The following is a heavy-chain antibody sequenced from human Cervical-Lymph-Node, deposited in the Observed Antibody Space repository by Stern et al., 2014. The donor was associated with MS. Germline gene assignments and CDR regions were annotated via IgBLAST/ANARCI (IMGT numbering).Heavy chain of an antibody. D-gene: IGHD6-19*01. CDR1: GDPSKNDP. V-gene: IGHV1-69*01. J-gene: IGHJ4*02. CDR3: ARQDAVAGLDY. CDR2: IIPILVTP. Sequence: VQLLESGAEVKKPGSSVKVSCKSSGDPSKNDPISWVRQAPGQGLEWMGGIIPILVTPNYAQKFQGRVTITADGSTGTVYTEISSLRSEDTAVYYCARQDAVAGLDYWGQGTLVTVSS.